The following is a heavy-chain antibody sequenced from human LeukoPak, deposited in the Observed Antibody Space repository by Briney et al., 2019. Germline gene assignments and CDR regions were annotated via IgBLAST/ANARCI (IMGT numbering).Heavy chain of an antibody. Sequence: GGSLRLSCATSGVTLSKYSMQWVRQAPGKGLEWVGRIKSKTDGGTTDYAAPVKGRFTISRDDSKNTLYLQMNSLKTEDTAVYYCTTDVLLWFGVPGAFDIWGQGTMVTVSS. D-gene: IGHD3-10*01. V-gene: IGHV3-15*01. CDR2: IKSKTDGGTT. CDR1: GVTLSKYS. CDR3: TTDVLLWFGVPGAFDI. J-gene: IGHJ3*02.